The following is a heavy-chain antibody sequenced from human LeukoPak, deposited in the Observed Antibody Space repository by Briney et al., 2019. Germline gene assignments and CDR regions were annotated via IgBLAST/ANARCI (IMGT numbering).Heavy chain of an antibody. CDR3: ARATYYYDSSGNFRGLPDAFDI. CDR1: GGTFSSYA. Sequence: GASVKVSCKASGGTFSSYAISWVRQAPGQGLEWMGGIIPIFGTANYAQKFQGRVTITADESTSTAYMELRSLRSDDTAVYYCARATYYYDSSGNFRGLPDAFDIWGQGTMVTVSS. V-gene: IGHV1-69*13. CDR2: IIPIFGTA. J-gene: IGHJ3*02. D-gene: IGHD3-22*01.